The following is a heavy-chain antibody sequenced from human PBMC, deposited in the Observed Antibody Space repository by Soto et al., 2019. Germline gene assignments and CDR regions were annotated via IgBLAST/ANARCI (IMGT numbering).Heavy chain of an antibody. J-gene: IGHJ3*02. CDR3: ARRGSGSSTSWYRGFAFDI. CDR1: GYSFTSYW. D-gene: IGHD2-2*01. CDR2: IYPGDSDT. V-gene: IGHV5-51*01. Sequence: PGESLKISCKGSGYSFTSYWIGWVRQMPGKGLEWMGIIYPGDSDTRYSPSFQGQVTISADKSISTAYLQWSSLEASDTAMYYCARRGSGSSTSWYRGFAFDIWGQGTMVTVSS.